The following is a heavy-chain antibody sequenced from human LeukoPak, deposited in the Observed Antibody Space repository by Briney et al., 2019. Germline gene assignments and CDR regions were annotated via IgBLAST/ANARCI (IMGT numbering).Heavy chain of an antibody. CDR2: ISAYNGNT. D-gene: IGHD3-22*01. V-gene: IGHV1-18*01. CDR1: GYTFTSYG. CDR3: ARGKGITMIVVPHPLDY. Sequence: ASVKVSCKASGYTFTSYGISWVRQAPGQGLEWMGWISAYNGNTNYAQKLQGRVTMTTDTSTSTAYMELRSLRSDDTAVYHCARGKGITMIVVPHPLDYWGQGTLVTVSS. J-gene: IGHJ4*02.